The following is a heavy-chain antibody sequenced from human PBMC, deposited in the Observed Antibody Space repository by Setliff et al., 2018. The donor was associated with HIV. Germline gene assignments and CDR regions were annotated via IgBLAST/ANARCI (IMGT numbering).Heavy chain of an antibody. D-gene: IGHD3-3*01. CDR3: ARGVNFDY. CDR1: GGSNSTYY. Sequence: SETLSLTCTVSGGSNSTYYWNWIRQSPGKGLEWIGYIYVYNSERTNYNPSLTSRVTISVNTSRNQFSLKLTSVTAADTAIYYCARGVNFDYWGQGTQVTVSS. V-gene: IGHV4-59*01. CDR2: IYVYNSERT. J-gene: IGHJ4*02.